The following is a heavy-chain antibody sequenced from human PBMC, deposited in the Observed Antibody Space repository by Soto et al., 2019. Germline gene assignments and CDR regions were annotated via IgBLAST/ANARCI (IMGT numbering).Heavy chain of an antibody. CDR1: GFAFSNYG. CDR3: ARSGSYYRDDFDI. V-gene: IGHV3-30*03. CDR2: ISHDGSIK. D-gene: IGHD1-26*01. Sequence: GGSLRLSCAASGFAFSNYGMHWVRQAPGRGLEWVAVISHDGSIKYSADSVKGRFTISRDNSKNTLYLQMNSLRDEDTAVYYCARSGSYYRDDFDIWGPGTTVTVSS. J-gene: IGHJ3*02.